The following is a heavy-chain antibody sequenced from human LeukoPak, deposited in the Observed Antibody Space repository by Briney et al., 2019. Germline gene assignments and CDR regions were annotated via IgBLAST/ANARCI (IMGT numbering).Heavy chain of an antibody. Sequence: SETLSLTCTVSDGSIKTNYWWTWVRQPPGKGLEWIGETWHSGSSTNYNPSLKSRVTISVDKPKSQFSLKLTSVTAADTAIYYCARGNEYTWWQWSQGTLVTVSS. V-gene: IGHV4-4*02. D-gene: IGHD2-15*01. CDR3: ARGNEYTWWQ. CDR2: TWHSGSST. J-gene: IGHJ4*02. CDR1: DGSIKTNYW.